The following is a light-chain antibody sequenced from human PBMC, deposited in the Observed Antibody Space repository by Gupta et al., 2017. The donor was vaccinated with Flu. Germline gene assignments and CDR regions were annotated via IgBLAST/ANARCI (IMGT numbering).Light chain of an antibody. CDR1: QSVLYSSNNKNY. CDR3: HQYYSTPFT. CDR2: WAS. J-gene: IGKJ3*01. Sequence: SLGDRGTINCKSSQSVLYSSNNKNYLGWYQQKTGQPPKLLICWASTRESGVPDRFSGSGSGTDFTLTISSLQAEDVAVYYCHQYYSTPFTFGPGTKVDI. V-gene: IGKV4-1*01.